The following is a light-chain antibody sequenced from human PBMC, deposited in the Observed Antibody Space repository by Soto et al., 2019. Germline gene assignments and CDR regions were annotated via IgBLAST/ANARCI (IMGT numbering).Light chain of an antibody. Sequence: DIPMTQSPSSLSASVGDRVTITCRTSQSISVYLNWYQQKPGKVPKLLLYAASTLQSGVPSRFSGSGSGTEFTLTISSLQPEDFATYYCQQSYSTLWTFGQGTKVEMK. CDR2: AAS. V-gene: IGKV1-39*01. J-gene: IGKJ1*01. CDR3: QQSYSTLWT. CDR1: QSISVY.